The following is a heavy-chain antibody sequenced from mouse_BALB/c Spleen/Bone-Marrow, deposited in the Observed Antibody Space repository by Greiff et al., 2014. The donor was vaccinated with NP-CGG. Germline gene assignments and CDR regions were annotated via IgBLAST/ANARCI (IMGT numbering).Heavy chain of an antibody. V-gene: IGHV2-9*02. CDR3: ARELGAWFAY. D-gene: IGHD4-1*01. CDR2: IWAGGNT. Sequence: VKLEESGPGLVAPSQSLSITCTVSGFSLTSYGVHWVRQPPGKGLEWLGIIWAGGNTNYNSALMSRLSISKDNSKSQVFLKMNSPQTDDTAMYYCARELGAWFAYWGQGTLVTVSA. J-gene: IGHJ3*01. CDR1: GFSLTSYG.